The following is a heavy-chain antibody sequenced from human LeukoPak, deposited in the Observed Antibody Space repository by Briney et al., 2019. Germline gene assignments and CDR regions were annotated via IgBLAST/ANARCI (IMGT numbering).Heavy chain of an antibody. CDR2: INAYNGNT. J-gene: IGHJ4*02. CDR1: GYTFTSYG. CDR3: ARAAWYYYGSGSYGSFDY. D-gene: IGHD3-10*01. V-gene: IGHV1-18*01. Sequence: EASVKVSCKASGYTFTSYGISWVRQAPGQGLEWMGWINAYNGNTNYAQKLQGRVTMTTDTSTSTAYMELRSLRSDDTAVYYCARAAWYYYGSGSYGSFDYWGQGTLVTVSS.